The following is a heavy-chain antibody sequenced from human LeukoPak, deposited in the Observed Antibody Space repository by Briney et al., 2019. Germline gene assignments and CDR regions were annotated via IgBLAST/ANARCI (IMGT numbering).Heavy chain of an antibody. D-gene: IGHD6-13*01. Sequence: KASETLSLTCAVSGVSISSSNWWSWVRQPPGKGLEWIGEIYHSGSTNYNPSLKSRVTISVDKSKNQFSLKLSSVTAADTAVYYCATAHSSSWYDSRYYFDYWGQGTLVTVSS. CDR1: GVSISSSNW. CDR3: ATAHSSSWYDSRYYFDY. J-gene: IGHJ4*02. CDR2: IYHSGST. V-gene: IGHV4-4*02.